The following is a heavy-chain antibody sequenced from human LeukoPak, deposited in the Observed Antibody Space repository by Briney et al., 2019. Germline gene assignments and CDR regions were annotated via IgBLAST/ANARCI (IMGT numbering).Heavy chain of an antibody. D-gene: IGHD3-10*01. CDR1: GGSFSGYY. CDR3: ARAPYYYGSGRLNWFDP. CDR2: INHSGST. Sequence: SETLSLTCAVYGGSFSGYYWSWIRQPPGKGLEWIGEINHSGSTNYNPSLKSRATISVDTSKNQFSLKLSSVTAADTAVYYCARAPYYYGSGRLNWFDPWGQGTLVTVSS. V-gene: IGHV4-34*01. J-gene: IGHJ5*02.